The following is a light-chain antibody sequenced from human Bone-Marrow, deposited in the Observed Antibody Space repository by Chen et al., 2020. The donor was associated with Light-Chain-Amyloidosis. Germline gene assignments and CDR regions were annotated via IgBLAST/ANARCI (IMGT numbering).Light chain of an antibody. CDR3: QSADSSGTYEVI. CDR2: RDT. Sequence: SYELTQPPSVSVSPGQKARITCSGDDLPMKYAYWYQQKPGQAPVLVIHRDTERPSGISERFSGSSSGTTATLTISGVQAEDEADYHCQSADSSGTYEVIFGGGTKLTVL. V-gene: IGLV3-25*03. J-gene: IGLJ2*01. CDR1: DLPMKY.